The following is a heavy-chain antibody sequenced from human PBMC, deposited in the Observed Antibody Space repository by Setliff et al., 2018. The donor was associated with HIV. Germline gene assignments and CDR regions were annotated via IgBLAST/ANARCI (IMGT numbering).Heavy chain of an antibody. V-gene: IGHV3-23*01. CDR3: AKDRYRLAGTTGTLGY. CDR1: GFTFSSYA. J-gene: IGHJ4*02. Sequence: GGSLRLSCAASGFTFSSYAMSWVRQAPGKGLDWVSAISGSGGSTYYADSVKGRFTISRDNSKNTLYLHVNSLRAEDTAVYYCAKDRYRLAGTTGTLGYWGQGTLVTVSS. D-gene: IGHD1-1*01. CDR2: ISGSGGST.